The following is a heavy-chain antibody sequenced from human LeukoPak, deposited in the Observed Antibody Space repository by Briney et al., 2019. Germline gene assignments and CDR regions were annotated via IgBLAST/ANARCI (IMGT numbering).Heavy chain of an antibody. CDR3: AKGEGQWLVRWFDP. V-gene: IGHV3-21*04. Sequence: GGSLRLSCAASGFTFSSYSMNWVRQAPGKGLEWVSSISSSSSYIYYADSVKGRFTISRDNAKSSLYLQMNSLRAEDTAVYYCAKGEGQWLVRWFDPWGQGTLVTVSS. J-gene: IGHJ5*02. CDR2: ISSSSSYI. D-gene: IGHD6-19*01. CDR1: GFTFSSYS.